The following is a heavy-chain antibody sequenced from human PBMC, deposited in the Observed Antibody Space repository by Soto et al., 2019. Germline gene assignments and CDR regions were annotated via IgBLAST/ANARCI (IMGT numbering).Heavy chain of an antibody. D-gene: IGHD1-26*01. Sequence: QMQLVQSGPEVKKPGTSVKVSCKASGFTFTSSAMQWVRQARGQRLEWIGWIVVGSGNTNYAQKFQERVTITRDMSTSKAYMELSSLRSEDTAVYYCAAVSRRQRRSYYNEFDYWGQGTLVTVSS. J-gene: IGHJ4*02. CDR3: AAVSRRQRRSYYNEFDY. CDR2: IVVGSGNT. CDR1: GFTFTSSA. V-gene: IGHV1-58*02.